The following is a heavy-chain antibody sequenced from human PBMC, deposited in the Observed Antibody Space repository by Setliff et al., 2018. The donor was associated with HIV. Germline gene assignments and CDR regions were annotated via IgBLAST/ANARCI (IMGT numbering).Heavy chain of an antibody. V-gene: IGHV1-18*01. CDR3: ARARLQGIVTAVGPRDNCLDP. D-gene: IGHD1-26*01. CDR2: ISAYTGHT. CDR1: GYSFINYG. Sequence: ASVKVSCKASGYSFINYGISWVRQAPGQGPEWMGWISAYTGHTDYAPRLLGRVTLTTDTSTSTAYMEMRSLTSDDTAVYYCARARLQGIVTAVGPRDNCLDPWGQGTRVTVSS. J-gene: IGHJ5*02.